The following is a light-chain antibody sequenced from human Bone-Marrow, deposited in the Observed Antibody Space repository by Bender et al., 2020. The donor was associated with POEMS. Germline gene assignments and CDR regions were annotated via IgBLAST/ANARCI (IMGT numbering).Light chain of an antibody. J-gene: IGLJ2*01. V-gene: IGLV2-14*01. CDR1: SRAIGGYNY. CDR2: EVT. CDR3: SSYTSFAYLL. Sequence: QSVLIQPASVSGSPGQSITISCTGTSRAIGGYNYVFWYQQHPGKAPKLMIYEVTNRPPGVSNRFSGSKSGSTASLTISGLPPEDEADYYCSSYTSFAYLLFGGGTKLTVL.